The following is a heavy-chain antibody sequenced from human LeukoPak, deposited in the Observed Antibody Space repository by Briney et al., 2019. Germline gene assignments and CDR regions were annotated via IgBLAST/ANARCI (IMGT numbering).Heavy chain of an antibody. J-gene: IGHJ4*02. CDR3: ARDNYYDSSGYYSY. CDR2: ISGYIGNT. CDR1: GYTFTSYG. V-gene: IGHV1-18*01. Sequence: ASVKVSCKASGYTFTSYGLSWVRQAPGQGLEWMGWISGYIGNTNYAQKLQGRVTMTTDTSTSTAYMELRSLRSDDTAVYYCARDNYYDSSGYYSYWGQGTLVTVSS. D-gene: IGHD3-22*01.